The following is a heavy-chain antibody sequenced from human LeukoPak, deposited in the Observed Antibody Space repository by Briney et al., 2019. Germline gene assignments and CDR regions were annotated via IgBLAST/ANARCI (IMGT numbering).Heavy chain of an antibody. V-gene: IGHV1-2*02. Sequence: ASVKVSCKASGYTLTDNYLHWVRQAPGQGLERMGWINPNSGATKYAQKFQDRVTLTRDTSISTAYMDLSRLRSDDTAVYYCARDYSSDAFDIWGQGTMVTVSS. CDR3: ARDYSSDAFDI. CDR2: INPNSGAT. J-gene: IGHJ3*02. D-gene: IGHD2-21*01. CDR1: GYTLTDNY.